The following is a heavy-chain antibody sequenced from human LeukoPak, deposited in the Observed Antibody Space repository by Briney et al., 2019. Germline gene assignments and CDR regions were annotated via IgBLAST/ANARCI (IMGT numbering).Heavy chain of an antibody. CDR1: GDSISSGGYY. D-gene: IGHD6-13*01. J-gene: IGHJ4*02. CDR3: ASAGLEAVGMGRHEY. CDR2: IYYSGST. Sequence: SETLSLTCAVSGDSISSGGYYWGWIRQHPGKGLEWIGYIYYSGSTIYNPSLKSRVIISVDTSKNQFSLKLSSVTAADTAVYYCASAGLEAVGMGRHEYWGQGTLVTVSS. V-gene: IGHV4-31*02.